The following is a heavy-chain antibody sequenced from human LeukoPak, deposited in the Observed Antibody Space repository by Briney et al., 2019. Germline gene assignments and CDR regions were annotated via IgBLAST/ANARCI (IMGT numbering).Heavy chain of an antibody. CDR3: ARGAAYSGSYFPFDY. CDR2: INHSGST. V-gene: IGHV4-34*01. J-gene: IGHJ4*02. D-gene: IGHD1-26*01. CDR1: GGSFSGYY. Sequence: SETLSLTCAVYGGSFSGYYWSWIRQPPGKGLEWIGEINHSGSTNYNPSLKSRVTISVDTSKNQFSLKLSSVPAADTAVYYCARGAAYSGSYFPFDYWGQGTLVTVPS.